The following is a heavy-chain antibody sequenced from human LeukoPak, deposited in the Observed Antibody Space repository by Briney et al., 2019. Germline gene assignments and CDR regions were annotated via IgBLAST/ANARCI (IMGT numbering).Heavy chain of an antibody. V-gene: IGHV1-18*01. Sequence: ASVKVSCKASGYTFTSYGISWVRQAPGQGLEWMGWISAYNGNTNYAQKLQGRVTMTIDTSTSTAYMELRSLRSDDTAVYYCARFLNEQWLPDYWGQGTLVTVSS. D-gene: IGHD6-19*01. CDR1: GYTFTSYG. CDR3: ARFLNEQWLPDY. J-gene: IGHJ4*02. CDR2: ISAYNGNT.